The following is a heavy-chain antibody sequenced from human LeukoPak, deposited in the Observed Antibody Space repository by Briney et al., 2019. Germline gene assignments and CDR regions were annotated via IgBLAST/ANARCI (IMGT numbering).Heavy chain of an antibody. V-gene: IGHV4-39*07. CDR3: TRDNGFFDY. D-gene: IGHD5-24*01. CDR2: IYYSGST. CDR1: GGSLSTSSYY. J-gene: IGHJ4*02. Sequence: SETLSLTCTVSGGSLSTSSYYWGWIRQPPGKGLEWIGSIYYSGSTYYNPSLKSRVTISVDTSKNQFSLKLASVTAADTAVYYCTRDNGFFDYWGQGTLVTVFS.